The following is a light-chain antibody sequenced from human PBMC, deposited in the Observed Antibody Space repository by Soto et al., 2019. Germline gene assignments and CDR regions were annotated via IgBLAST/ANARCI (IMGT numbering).Light chain of an antibody. CDR3: TSYAGSNIWV. J-gene: IGLJ3*02. Sequence: QSALTQPPSASGSPGQSVTISCTGTSSDVGAYNYVSWYQQYPGKAPKLMIYEVNKRPSAVPDRFSGSKSGKTASLTVSGLQPEDEVDYHCTSYAGSNIWVFGGGTKLTVL. V-gene: IGLV2-8*01. CDR1: SSDVGAYNY. CDR2: EVN.